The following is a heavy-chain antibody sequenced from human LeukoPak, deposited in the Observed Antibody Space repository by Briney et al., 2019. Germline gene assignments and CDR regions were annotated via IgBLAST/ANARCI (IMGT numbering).Heavy chain of an antibody. D-gene: IGHD3-10*01. CDR3: ARDIGSGPVDV. Sequence: SETLSLTCTVSGASISNYYWSWIRQPPGKGLEWIGYFYYTGRTNFNPSLKSRVTMSVDTSKNQLSLKLSSVTAADTAVYYCARDIGSGPVDVWGQGTTVTVSS. J-gene: IGHJ6*02. CDR2: FYYTGRT. CDR1: GASISNYY. V-gene: IGHV4-59*01.